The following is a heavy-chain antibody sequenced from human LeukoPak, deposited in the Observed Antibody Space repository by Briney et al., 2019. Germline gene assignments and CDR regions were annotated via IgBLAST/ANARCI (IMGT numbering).Heavy chain of an antibody. D-gene: IGHD3-3*01. CDR1: GFTFSSYW. J-gene: IGHJ4*02. V-gene: IGHV3-7*01. Sequence: GGSLRLSCAASGFTFSSYWMSWVRQAPGKGLEWVANIKQDGSEKYYVDSVKGRFTISRDNAKNSLYLQMNSLRAEDTAVYYCARAVWSGHYSFDFDYWGQGTLVTVSS. CDR3: ARAVWSGHYSFDFDY. CDR2: IKQDGSEK.